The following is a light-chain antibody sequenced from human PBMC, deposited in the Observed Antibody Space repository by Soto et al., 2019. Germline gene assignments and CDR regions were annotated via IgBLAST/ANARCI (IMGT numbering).Light chain of an antibody. CDR1: SSDVGGYNY. V-gene: IGLV2-14*01. CDR2: DVS. Sequence: QSALTQPASVSGSPGQSITISCTGSSSDVGGYNYVSWYQQHPGKAPKLMIYDVSNRPSGVSNRFSGSKSGTTASLTISGRQAEDEADYYCSSSTSSSTRVFGGGTKLTVL. J-gene: IGLJ2*01. CDR3: SSSTSSSTRV.